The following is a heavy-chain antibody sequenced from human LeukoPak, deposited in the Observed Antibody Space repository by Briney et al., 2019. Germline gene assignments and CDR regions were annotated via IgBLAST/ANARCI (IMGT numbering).Heavy chain of an antibody. CDR2: INPSGGST. J-gene: IGHJ5*02. Sequence: ASVKVSCKASGYTFTGYYMHWVRQAPGQGLEWMGIINPSGGSTSYAQKFQGRVTMTRDMSTSTVYMELSSLRSEDTAVYYCARGRFQDRFLGGGCFDPWGQGTLVTVSS. CDR1: GYTFTGYY. CDR3: ARGRFQDRFLGGGCFDP. V-gene: IGHV1-46*01. D-gene: IGHD2-8*01.